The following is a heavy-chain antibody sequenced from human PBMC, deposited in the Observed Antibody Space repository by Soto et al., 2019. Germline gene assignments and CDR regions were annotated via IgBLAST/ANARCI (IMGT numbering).Heavy chain of an antibody. CDR1: GYTFTGYY. D-gene: IGHD3-22*01. CDR2: LNPNSGGT. CDR3: ARERRYYDSSGYSAIDY. V-gene: IGHV1-2*02. J-gene: IGHJ4*02. Sequence: ASVKVSCKASGYTFTGYYMHWVRQAPGQGLEWMGWLNPNSGGTNYAQKFQGRVTMTRDTSISTAYMELSRLRSDDTAVYYCARERRYYDSSGYSAIDYWGQGTLVTVS.